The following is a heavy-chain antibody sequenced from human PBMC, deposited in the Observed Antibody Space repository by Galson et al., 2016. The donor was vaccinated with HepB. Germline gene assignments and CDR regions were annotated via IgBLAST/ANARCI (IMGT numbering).Heavy chain of an antibody. CDR1: GFTFSAAW. J-gene: IGHJ3*02. CDR3: TKGYSSATNYHGDDAFDI. Sequence: SLRLSCAASGFTFSAAWMIWVRQAPGKGLEWVGRVKSETSGGTPTYAVTVKGRFIISGDDSRNTLYLQMNSLKTEDTALYYCTKGYSSATNYHGDDAFDIWGLGTMVTVSS. V-gene: IGHV3-15*01. D-gene: IGHD1-7*01. CDR2: VKSETSGGTP.